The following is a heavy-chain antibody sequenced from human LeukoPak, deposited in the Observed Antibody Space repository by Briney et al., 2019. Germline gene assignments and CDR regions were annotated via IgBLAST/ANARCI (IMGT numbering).Heavy chain of an antibody. CDR1: GFTVSSNY. V-gene: IGHV3-53*04. Sequence: PGGSLRLSCAASGFTVSSNYMSWVRQAPGKGLEWVSVIYSGGSTYYADSVKGRFTISRHNSKNTLYLQMNSLRAEDTAVYYCARDGESDYDFWSGYYPRFDYWGQGTLVTVSS. CDR2: IYSGGST. CDR3: ARDGESDYDFWSGYYPRFDY. J-gene: IGHJ4*02. D-gene: IGHD3-3*01.